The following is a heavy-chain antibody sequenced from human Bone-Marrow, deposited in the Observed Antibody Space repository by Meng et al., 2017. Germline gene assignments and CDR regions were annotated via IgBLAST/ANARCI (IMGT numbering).Heavy chain of an antibody. J-gene: IGHJ4*02. Sequence: QVQLVESGGGLFKPGGSLRLVCAASGFTFSDYYMGWIRQAPGKGLEWISYISTSGNTIYYTDSVKGRFAISRDNAKNSLYLQMSSLRAEDTAVYYSARGFNGGNSGAFGYWGQGTLVTVSS. D-gene: IGHD4-23*01. CDR2: ISTSGNTI. CDR1: GFTFSDYY. CDR3: ARGFNGGNSGAFGY. V-gene: IGHV3-11*01.